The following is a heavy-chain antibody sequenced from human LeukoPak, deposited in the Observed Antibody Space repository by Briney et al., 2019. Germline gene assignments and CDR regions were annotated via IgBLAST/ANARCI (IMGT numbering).Heavy chain of an antibody. V-gene: IGHV4-4*07. Sequence: SETLSLTCTVSGGSISSYYWSWIRQPAGKGLEWIGRIYTSGSTNYNPSPKSRVTISVDKSKNQFSLKLSSVTAADTAVYYCARQYYGSGPDFDYWGQGTLVTVSS. J-gene: IGHJ4*02. CDR3: ARQYYGSGPDFDY. CDR2: IYTSGST. CDR1: GGSISSYY. D-gene: IGHD3-10*01.